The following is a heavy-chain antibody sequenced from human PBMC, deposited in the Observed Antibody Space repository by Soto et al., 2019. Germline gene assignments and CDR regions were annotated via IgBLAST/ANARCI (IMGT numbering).Heavy chain of an antibody. CDR2: ISPSGTT. J-gene: IGHJ4*02. D-gene: IGHD6-6*01. CDR3: ASAPEVSGSAQPRPGF. Sequence: SETMSLTCSLYSGSLSGYYWSWIRQPPGKGLEWIGEISPSGTTNYSPSLKSRVSISVDTSKNQFSLNLTSLTAADTAVYYCASAPEVSGSAQPRPGFWGKGSLVTVS. V-gene: IGHV4-34*01. CDR1: SGSLSGYY.